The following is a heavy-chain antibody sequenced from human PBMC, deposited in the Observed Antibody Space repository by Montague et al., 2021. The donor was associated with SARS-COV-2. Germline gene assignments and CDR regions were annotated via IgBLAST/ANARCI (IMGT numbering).Heavy chain of an antibody. Sequence: SETLSLTCAVHGGSFSTYSWNWIRQPPGKGLEWIGEIHHGGSTHYNPSLKSRATISADTSKNQFSLKLTSVAAADTAVYYCARLGDGVVPSPILGVGPYYSYYYMDVWGKGTTVTVSS. V-gene: IGHV4-34*01. CDR1: GGSFSTYS. CDR3: ARLGDGVVPSPILGVGPYYSYYYMDV. CDR2: IHHGGST. J-gene: IGHJ6*03. D-gene: IGHD3-10*01.